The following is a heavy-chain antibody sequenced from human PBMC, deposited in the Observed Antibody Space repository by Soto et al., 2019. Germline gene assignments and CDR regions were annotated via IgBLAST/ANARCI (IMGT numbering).Heavy chain of an antibody. CDR2: ITAGNGNT. CDR3: ARDVYWFNP. CDR1: GYPFTSYA. V-gene: IGHV1-3*01. J-gene: IGHJ5*02. Sequence: ASVKVSCKASGYPFTSYAMHWVRQAPGQRLEWMGWITAGNGNTKYSQKFQGRVTITRDTSASTAYMDLCSLRSEDTAVYYCARDVYWFNPSGQVTLGTISS.